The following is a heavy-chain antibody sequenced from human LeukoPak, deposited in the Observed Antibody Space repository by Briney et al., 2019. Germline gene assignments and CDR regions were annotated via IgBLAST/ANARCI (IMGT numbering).Heavy chain of an antibody. CDR3: ARGQPDYDYWSGFLTASDF. D-gene: IGHD3-3*01. V-gene: IGHV1-2*02. J-gene: IGHJ4*02. CDR2: INPNSGGT. CDR1: GYTFTAYY. Sequence: ASVKVSCKASGYTFTAYYIHWVRQAPGHGLEWMGWINPNSGGTSYAQKFQGRVTMTRDTSITTAYMELSRLRSDDTALYYCARGQPDYDYWSGFLTASDFWGLGTLVTVSS.